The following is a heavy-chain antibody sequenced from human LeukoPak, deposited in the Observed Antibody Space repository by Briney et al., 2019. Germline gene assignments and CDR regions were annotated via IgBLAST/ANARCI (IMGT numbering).Heavy chain of an antibody. D-gene: IGHD3-10*01. J-gene: IGHJ4*02. CDR1: GFSFINYA. V-gene: IGHV3-23*01. Sequence: GGSLRLSCAASGFSFINYAMSWVRQAPGKGLEWVSAIGGSGTRTYNADSVKGRFTISRDNSKNTLYLQMNSLRAEDTAVYYCAKDRGSTWFGGFDYWGRGTLVTVSS. CDR3: AKDRGSTWFGGFDY. CDR2: IGGSGTRT.